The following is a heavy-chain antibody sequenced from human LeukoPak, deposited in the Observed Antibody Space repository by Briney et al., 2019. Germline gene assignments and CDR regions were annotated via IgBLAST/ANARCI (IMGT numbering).Heavy chain of an antibody. J-gene: IGHJ4*02. CDR2: IKYDGST. CDR1: GGSFSGDI. D-gene: IGHD6-25*01. V-gene: IGHV4-34*01. CDR3: ARHTWQRLPFDD. Sequence: PSETLSLTCALYGGSFSGDIWSWIRQSPGKGLEWIGEIKYDGSTTYNPSLESRVTMSVDTSTYQISLEMTYVTAADTAIYYCARHTWQRLPFDDWGQGTQVTISS.